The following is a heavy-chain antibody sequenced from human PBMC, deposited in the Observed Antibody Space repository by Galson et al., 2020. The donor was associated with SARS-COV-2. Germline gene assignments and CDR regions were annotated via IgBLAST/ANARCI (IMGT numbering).Heavy chain of an antibody. D-gene: IGHD6-19*01. CDR2: FDPEDGET. Sequence: ASVKVSCKVSGYTLTELSMHWVRQAPGKGLEWMGGFDPEDGETIYAQKFQGRVTMTEDTSTDTAYMELSSLRSEDTAVYYCATAPAVAGTPGNYYYYYVMDVWGQGSTVTVSS. CDR1: GYTLTELS. J-gene: IGHJ6*02. CDR3: ATAPAVAGTPGNYYYYYVMDV. V-gene: IGHV1-24*01.